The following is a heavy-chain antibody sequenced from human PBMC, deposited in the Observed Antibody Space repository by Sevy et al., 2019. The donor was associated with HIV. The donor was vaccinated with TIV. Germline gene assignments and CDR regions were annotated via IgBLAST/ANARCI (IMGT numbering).Heavy chain of an antibody. J-gene: IGHJ6*02. D-gene: IGHD3-3*01. CDR1: SYY. CDR2: IYYSGST. V-gene: IGHV4-39*01. CDR3: ARHSDFWSGYYNYYGIDV. Sequence: SYYRMSWVRQAPGKGLEWIGSIYYSGSTYCNPSLKSRVTISVDTSKNQYSLKLSSVTAADTAVYYCARHSDFWSGYYNYYGIDVWGQGTTVTVSS.